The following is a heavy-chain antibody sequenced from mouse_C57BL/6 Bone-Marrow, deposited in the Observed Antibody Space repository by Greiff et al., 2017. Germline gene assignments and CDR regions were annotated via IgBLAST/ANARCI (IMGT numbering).Heavy chain of an antibody. J-gene: IGHJ3*01. D-gene: IGHD1-1*01. CDR3: ARGHYCGSSYVTWFAY. Sequence: VQLQQSGAELAKPGASVKLSCKASGYTFTSYWMHWVKQRPGQGLEWIGYINPSSGYTKYNQKFKDKATFTADKSPSTAYMQLSSLIYDDSAVYYCARGHYCGSSYVTWFAYWGQGTPVTVSA. V-gene: IGHV1-7*01. CDR2: INPSSGYT. CDR1: GYTFTSYW.